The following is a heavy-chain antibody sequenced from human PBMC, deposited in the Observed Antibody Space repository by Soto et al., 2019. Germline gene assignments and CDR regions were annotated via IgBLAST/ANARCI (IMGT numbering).Heavy chain of an antibody. CDR1: VFTLRIYG. CDR3: SRGNYYDSSGYYPHDY. V-gene: IGHV3-30*03. D-gene: IGHD3-22*01. J-gene: IGHJ4*02. Sequence: WGSLRVSCASSVFTLRIYGIHWVRQAPGKGLDWVAVISYDGSNTYYADSVKGRFTISRDNSKNTLYLQMNSLRAEDTAVYYCSRGNYYDSSGYYPHDYWGQGTLVTVSS. CDR2: ISYDGSNT.